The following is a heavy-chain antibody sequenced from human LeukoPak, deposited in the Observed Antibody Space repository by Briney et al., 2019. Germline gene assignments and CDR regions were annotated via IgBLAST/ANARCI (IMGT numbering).Heavy chain of an antibody. CDR1: GYTFTSYY. D-gene: IGHD6-19*01. CDR2: INPSGGST. CDR3: ARVQSSAWDGEGFDY. V-gene: IGHV1-46*01. J-gene: IGHJ4*02. Sequence: GASVKVSCKASGYTFTSYYMHWVRQAPGQGLEWMGIINPSGGSTSYAQKFQGRVTMTRDTSISTAYMELTRLRSDDTAVYYCARVQSSAWDGEGFDYWGQGTLVTVSS.